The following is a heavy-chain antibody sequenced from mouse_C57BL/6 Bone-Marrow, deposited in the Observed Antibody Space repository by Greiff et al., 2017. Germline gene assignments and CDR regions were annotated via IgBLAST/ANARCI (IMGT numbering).Heavy chain of an antibody. J-gene: IGHJ4*01. CDR3: ARSYYSNLSMDY. V-gene: IGHV1-26*01. D-gene: IGHD2-5*01. CDR1: GYTFTDYY. CDR2: INPNNGGT. Sequence: VQLQQSGPELVKPGASVKISCKASGYTFTDYYMNWVKQSHGKSLEWIGDINPNNGGTSYNQKFKGKATLTVDKSSSTAYMELRGLTSEDSAVYYCARSYYSNLSMDYWGQGTSVTVSS.